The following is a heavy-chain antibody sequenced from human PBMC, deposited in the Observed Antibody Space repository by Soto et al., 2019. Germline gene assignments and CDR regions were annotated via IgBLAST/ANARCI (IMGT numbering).Heavy chain of an antibody. D-gene: IGHD2-8*02. CDR2: ILGSGGT. V-gene: IGHV3-23*01. Sequence: GSLRLSCAASGCTFNNYAMMWIRQAPGKGLEWVAGILGSGGTYYADSVKGRFTISKDTSLSTLYLQMDFVIAADTAVYYCAKDDVYCVAVCPPGSWGQGTLVNVSP. J-gene: IGHJ5*02. CDR1: GCTFNNYA. CDR3: AKDDVYCVAVCPPGS.